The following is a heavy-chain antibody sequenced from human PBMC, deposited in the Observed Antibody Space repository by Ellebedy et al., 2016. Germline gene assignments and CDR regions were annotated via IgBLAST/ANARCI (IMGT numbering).Heavy chain of an antibody. Sequence: GGSLRLSXAASGFVFSHYRMNWVRHAPGQGLEWISHITGSSGTRIYVDSVKGRYIISRDNAKNSLFLQMNSLRDEDTAVYYCARGQDYAFDHWGQGALVTVSS. J-gene: IGHJ4*02. V-gene: IGHV3-48*02. CDR1: GFVFSHYR. D-gene: IGHD3-16*01. CDR2: ITGSSGTR. CDR3: ARGQDYAFDH.